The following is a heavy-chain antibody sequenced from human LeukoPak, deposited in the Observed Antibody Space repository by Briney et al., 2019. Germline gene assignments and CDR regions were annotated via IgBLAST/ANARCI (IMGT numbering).Heavy chain of an antibody. J-gene: IGHJ4*02. D-gene: IGHD3-10*01. CDR2: INHSGST. Sequence: PSETLSLTCAVYGGSFSGYYWSWIRQPPGKGLEWIGEINHSGSTNYNPSLKSRVTISVDTSKNQFPLKLSSVTAADTAVYYCARLSPRYYGSGSYSDYWGQGTLVTVSS. V-gene: IGHV4-34*01. CDR3: ARLSPRYYGSGSYSDY. CDR1: GGSFSGYY.